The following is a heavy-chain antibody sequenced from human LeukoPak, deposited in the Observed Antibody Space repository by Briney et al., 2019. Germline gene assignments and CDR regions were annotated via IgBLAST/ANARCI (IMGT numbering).Heavy chain of an antibody. CDR1: GYTSTNYG. CDR2: ISAYNGNT. CDR3: ARDPTRIAAAVRAFDI. J-gene: IGHJ3*02. V-gene: IGHV1-18*01. D-gene: IGHD6-13*01. Sequence: ASVTVSCKASGYTSTNYGIHWVRQAPGQGLEWMGWISAYNGNTNYAQKLQGRVTITADESTSTAYMELSSLRSEDTAVYYCARDPTRIAAAVRAFDIWGQGTMVTVSS.